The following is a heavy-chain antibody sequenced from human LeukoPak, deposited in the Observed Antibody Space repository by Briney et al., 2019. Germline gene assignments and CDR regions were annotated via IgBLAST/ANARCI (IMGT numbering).Heavy chain of an antibody. V-gene: IGHV4-59*08. CDR3: ARLKGIAAAGTSVVKYYYYYGMDV. D-gene: IGHD6-13*01. CDR2: IYYSGST. J-gene: IGHJ6*02. CDR1: GGSISSYY. Sequence: SETLSLTCTVSGGSISSYYWSWIRQPPGKGLEWIGYIYYSGSTNYNPSLKSRVTISVDTSKNQFSLKLSSVTAADTAVYYCARLKGIAAAGTSVVKYYYYYGMDVWGQGTTVTVS.